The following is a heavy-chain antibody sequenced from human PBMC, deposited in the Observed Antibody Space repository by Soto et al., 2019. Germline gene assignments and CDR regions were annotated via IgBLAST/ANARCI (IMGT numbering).Heavy chain of an antibody. J-gene: IGHJ3*01. D-gene: IGHD3-9*01. CDR2: IIPIFRTT. CDR1: GGTFSSYA. V-gene: IGHV1-69*12. Sequence: QVQLVQSGAEMKKPGSSLKVSCKASGGTFSSYAISWVRQAPGQGLEWMGGIIPIFRTTNYAPKFQGRVTITADESTSKAYMELSSLRSEDTAVYYCARDPDCDILTGFQYWGQGTMVTVSS. CDR3: ARDPDCDILTGFQY.